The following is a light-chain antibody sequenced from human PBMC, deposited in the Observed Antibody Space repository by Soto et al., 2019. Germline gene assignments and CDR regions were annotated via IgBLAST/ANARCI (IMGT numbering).Light chain of an antibody. CDR3: HQRKSWPLT. CDR1: QSVDNY. Sequence: EIVLTQSPATLSLSPGERATLSCRASQSVDNYLAWYQQKPGQAPRLLISDPSNRATAIPSRFSGSGYGTDFTLTICSLEPEDFAVYYCHQRKSWPLTFGGGTKVDIK. J-gene: IGKJ4*01. V-gene: IGKV3-11*01. CDR2: DPS.